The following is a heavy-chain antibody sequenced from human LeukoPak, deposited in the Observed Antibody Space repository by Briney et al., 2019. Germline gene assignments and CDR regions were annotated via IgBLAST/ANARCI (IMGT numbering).Heavy chain of an antibody. CDR1: GGSISSHY. CDR2: IYYSGST. CDR3: ARAYSGSYLGSTTRSPMDV. Sequence: SETLSLTCTVSGGSISSHYWSWIRQPPGKGLEWIGYIYYSGSTNHNPSLKSRVTISVDTSKNQFSLKLSSVTAADTAVYYSARAYSGSYLGSTTRSPMDVWGKGTTVTVSS. D-gene: IGHD1-26*01. J-gene: IGHJ6*03. V-gene: IGHV4-59*11.